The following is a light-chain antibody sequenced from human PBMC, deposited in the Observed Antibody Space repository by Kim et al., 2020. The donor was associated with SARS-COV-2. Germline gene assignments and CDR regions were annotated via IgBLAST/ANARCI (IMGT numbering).Light chain of an antibody. CDR2: QDS. V-gene: IGLV3-1*01. CDR1: KLGDKY. CDR3: QAWDSTWV. Sequence: VSVSPGQTASITCSGDKLGDKYACWYQQKPGQSPVLVIYQDSKRPSGIPERFSGSNSGNTATLTIRGTQAMDEADYYCQAWDSTWVFGGGTQLTVL. J-gene: IGLJ3*02.